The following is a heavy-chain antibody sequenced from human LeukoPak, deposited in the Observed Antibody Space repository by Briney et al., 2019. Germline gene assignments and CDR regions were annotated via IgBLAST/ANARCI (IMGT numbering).Heavy chain of an antibody. CDR3: VRTLLRDYSGYNPFDY. CDR1: GFTFSSYS. V-gene: IGHV3-21*04. D-gene: IGHD5-12*01. CDR2: ISSSSSYI. Sequence: GGSLRLSCAASGFTFSSYSMNWVRQAPGKGLEWVSSISSSSSYIYYADSVKGRFTISRDNARNSLYLQMNSLRAEDTAVYFCVRTLLRDYSGYNPFDYWGQGTLVTVSS. J-gene: IGHJ4*02.